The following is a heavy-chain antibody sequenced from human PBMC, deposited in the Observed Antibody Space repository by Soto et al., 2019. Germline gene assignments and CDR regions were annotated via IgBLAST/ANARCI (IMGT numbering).Heavy chain of an antibody. J-gene: IGHJ4*02. CDR2: IYYSGST. CDR3: ARRYGGNFDF. D-gene: IGHD1-26*01. V-gene: IGHV4-59*01. CDR1: GGSLRGYS. Sequence: SETLFLTCTVSGGSLRGYSWSWIRQSPGKGLEWIGYIYYSGSTNYNPSLKSRVTISVDTSKNQFSLKLSSVTAADTAVYYCARRYGGNFDFWGQGTLVTVSS.